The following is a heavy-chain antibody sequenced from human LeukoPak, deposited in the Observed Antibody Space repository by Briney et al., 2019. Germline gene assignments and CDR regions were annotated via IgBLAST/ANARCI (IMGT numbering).Heavy chain of an antibody. Sequence: GGSLRLSCAASGFTVSSNYMSWVRQAPGKGLEWVSAISGSGGSTYYADSVKGRFTISRDNSKNTLYLQMNSLRAEDTAVYYCANNIAVAGSFDYWGQGTLVTVSS. J-gene: IGHJ4*02. D-gene: IGHD6-19*01. CDR2: ISGSGGST. CDR3: ANNIAVAGSFDY. CDR1: GFTVSSNY. V-gene: IGHV3-23*01.